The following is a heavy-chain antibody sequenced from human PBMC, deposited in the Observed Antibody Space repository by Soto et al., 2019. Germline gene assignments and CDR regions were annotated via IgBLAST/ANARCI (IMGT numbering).Heavy chain of an antibody. CDR3: AEDRDYPRDQFHY. J-gene: IGHJ4*02. CDR2: ISANGKGR. CDR1: GFHFTYYA. V-gene: IGHV3-23*01. Sequence: QPGGSLRLSCTASGFHFTYYAFSWVRDEPGKGLELVSAISANGKGRYYADAVGGRFTISRDNSKNTVFLHMDSLRAEDTAVYYCAEDRDYPRDQFHYWGQGTLVTVS. D-gene: IGHD2-2*01.